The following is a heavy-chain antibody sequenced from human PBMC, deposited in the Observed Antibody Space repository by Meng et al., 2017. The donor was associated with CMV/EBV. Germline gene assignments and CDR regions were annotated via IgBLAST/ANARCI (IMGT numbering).Heavy chain of an antibody. Sequence: VLLWVPRPGRGKLSKPLTLTCHASCGSISSYFRGWTRPPAGKGLEWIGRIYTSGSTNYNPSLKSRVTMSVDTSKNQFSLKLSSVTAADTAVYYCARGPEVDYGDYVGLDYWGQGTLVTVSS. J-gene: IGHJ4*02. CDR1: CGSISSYF. V-gene: IGHV4-4*07. CDR3: ARGPEVDYGDYVGLDY. D-gene: IGHD4-17*01. CDR2: IYTSGST.